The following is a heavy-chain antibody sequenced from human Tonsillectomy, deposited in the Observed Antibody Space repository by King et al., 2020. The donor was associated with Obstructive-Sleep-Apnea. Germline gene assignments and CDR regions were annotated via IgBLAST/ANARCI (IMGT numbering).Heavy chain of an antibody. J-gene: IGHJ5*02. Sequence: VQLQESGPGLVKPSQTLSLTCTVSGGSISSGGYYWSWIRQHPGKGLEWIGYIYYSGSTYYNPSLKSRVTISVDTSKNQFSLKLSSVTAADTAVYYCARAPWGYYGSGSYPHLWGWFDPWGQGTLVTVSS. V-gene: IGHV4-31*03. CDR3: ARAPWGYYGSGSYPHLWGWFDP. CDR2: IYYSGST. D-gene: IGHD3-10*01. CDR1: GGSISSGGYY.